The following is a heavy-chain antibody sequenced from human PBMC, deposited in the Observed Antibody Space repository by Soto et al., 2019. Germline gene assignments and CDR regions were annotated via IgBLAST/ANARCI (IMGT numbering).Heavy chain of an antibody. V-gene: IGHV3-21*01. J-gene: IGHJ6*02. CDR1: GFTFSSYS. CDR2: ISSSSSYI. Sequence: PGGSLRLSCAASGFTFSSYSMNWVRQAPGKGLEWVSSISSSSSYIYYADSVKGRFTISRDNAKNSLYLQMNSLRAEDTAVYYCARGENWPYCGVDCYDYYGMRVWCQGTTVTVSS. D-gene: IGHD2-21*02. CDR3: ARGENWPYCGVDCYDYYGMRV.